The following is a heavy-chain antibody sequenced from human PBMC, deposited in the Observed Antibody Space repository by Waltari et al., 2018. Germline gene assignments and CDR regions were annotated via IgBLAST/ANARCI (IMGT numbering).Heavy chain of an antibody. CDR3: ARQGGGYGPFAY. V-gene: IGHV4-61*02. D-gene: IGHD5-12*01. CDR1: GGSISSGTYY. J-gene: IGHJ4*02. CDR2: IYTSGST. Sequence: QVQLQESGPGLVKPSETLSPTCTVSGGSISSGTYYWSWIRQPAGKGLEWIGRIYTSGSTSYNPSLKSRLTISVETSKNQFSMMLSSVTAADTAVYYCARQGGGYGPFAYWGQGTLVTVSS.